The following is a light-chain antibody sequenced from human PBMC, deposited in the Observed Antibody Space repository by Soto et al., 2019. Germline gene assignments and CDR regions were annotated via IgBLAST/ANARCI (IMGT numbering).Light chain of an antibody. J-gene: IGKJ5*01. V-gene: IGKV3-20*01. CDR2: GAS. CDR3: QQYGSSLIT. CDR1: QSVSSRY. Sequence: IVWPQSPGNLSLSPGSRAPPPGPASQSVSSRYVAWYQQKPGQAPRLLIYGASSRATGIPDRFSGSGSGTDFTLTISRLEPEDVAVYYCQQYGSSLITFGQGTRLEIK.